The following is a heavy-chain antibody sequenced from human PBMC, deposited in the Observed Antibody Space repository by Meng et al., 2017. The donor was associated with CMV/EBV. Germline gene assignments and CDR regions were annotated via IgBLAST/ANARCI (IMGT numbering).Heavy chain of an antibody. V-gene: IGHV3-7*01. CDR1: GFTFSSYW. J-gene: IGHJ4*02. CDR2: IKQDGSEK. CDR3: ARVRRWLQMMGY. Sequence: GESLKISCAASGFTFSSYWMSWVRQAPGKGLEWVANIKQDGSEKYYVDSVKGRFTISRDNAKNSLYLQMNSLRAEDTAVYYCARVRRWLQMMGYWGQGTLVTVSS. D-gene: IGHD5-24*01.